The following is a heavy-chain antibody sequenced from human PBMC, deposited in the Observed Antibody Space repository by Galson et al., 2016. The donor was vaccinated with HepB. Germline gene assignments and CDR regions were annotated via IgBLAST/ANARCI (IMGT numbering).Heavy chain of an antibody. J-gene: IGHJ4*02. V-gene: IGHV3-7*01. D-gene: IGHD1-7*01. CDR3: ARYNWKYAPCDN. CDR2: IKQDGSEI. Sequence: SLRLSCAVSGFTFSTFWMSWVRQAPGKGLEWVANIKQDGSEIFYMDSVKGRFTISRDNAKNSLYLQMNSLRAEDTAVYYCARYNWKYAPCDNRGQGTLVTVSS. CDR1: GFTFSTFW.